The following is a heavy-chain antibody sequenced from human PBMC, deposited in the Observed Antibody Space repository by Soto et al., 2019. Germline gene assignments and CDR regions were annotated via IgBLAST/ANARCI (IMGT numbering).Heavy chain of an antibody. J-gene: IGHJ5*02. D-gene: IGHD3-9*01. V-gene: IGHV1-69*02. Sequence: QVQLVQSGAEVKKPGSSAKVSCKASGGTFSSYTISWVRQAPGQGLEWMGRIIPILGIANYAQKFQGRVTITADKSTGTAYMELSSLRSEDTAVYYCARAGRLRYFDWLLYRWGQGTLVTVSS. CDR1: GGTFSSYT. CDR3: ARAGRLRYFDWLLYR. CDR2: IIPILGIA.